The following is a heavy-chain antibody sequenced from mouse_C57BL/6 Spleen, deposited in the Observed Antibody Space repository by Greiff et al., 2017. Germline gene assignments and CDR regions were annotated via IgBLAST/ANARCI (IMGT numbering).Heavy chain of an antibody. Sequence: QVQLKESGAELVRPGASVTLSCKASGYTFTDYEMHWVKQTPVHGLEWIGAIDPETGGTAYNQKFKGKAILTADKSSSTAYMELRSLTSEDSAVYYCTLNDGWYFDVWGTGTTVTVSS. CDR1: GYTFTDYE. CDR3: TLNDGWYFDV. CDR2: IDPETGGT. V-gene: IGHV1-15*01. D-gene: IGHD2-12*01. J-gene: IGHJ1*03.